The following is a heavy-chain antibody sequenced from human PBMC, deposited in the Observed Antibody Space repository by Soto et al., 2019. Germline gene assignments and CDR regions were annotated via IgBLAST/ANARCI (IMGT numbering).Heavy chain of an antibody. Sequence: QVQLVESGGGVVQPGRSLRLSCAASGFTFSSYAMHWVRQAPGKGLEWVAVISYDGSNKYYADSVKGRFTISRDNSKNTLYLQMNSLRAGDTAVYYCARDQVAGTNYYYYGMAVWGQGTTVTVSS. CDR1: GFTFSSYA. CDR2: ISYDGSNK. D-gene: IGHD6-19*01. CDR3: ARDQVAGTNYYYYGMAV. J-gene: IGHJ6*02. V-gene: IGHV3-30-3*01.